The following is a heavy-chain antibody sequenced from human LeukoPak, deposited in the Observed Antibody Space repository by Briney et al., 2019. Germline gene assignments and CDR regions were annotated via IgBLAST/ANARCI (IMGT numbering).Heavy chain of an antibody. D-gene: IGHD6-13*01. Sequence: GGSLRPSCAASGFTFSSYAMHWVRQAPGKGLEYVSAISSNGGSTYYANSVKGRFTISRDNSKNTLYLQMGSLRAEDMAVYYCARSLSIAAAGYYYYYGMDVWGQGTTVTVSS. CDR3: ARSLSIAAAGYYYYYGMDV. CDR1: GFTFSSYA. J-gene: IGHJ6*02. CDR2: ISSNGGST. V-gene: IGHV3-64*01.